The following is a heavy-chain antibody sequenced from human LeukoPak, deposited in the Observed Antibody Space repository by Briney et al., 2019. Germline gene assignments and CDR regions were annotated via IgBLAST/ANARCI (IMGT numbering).Heavy chain of an antibody. CDR2: INHSGST. V-gene: IGHV4-34*01. J-gene: IGHJ4*02. Sequence: PSETLSLTCAVYGGSFSGYYWSWIRQPPGKGLEWIGEINHSGSTNYNPSLKSRVTVSVDTSKNQFSLKLSSVTAADTAVYYCARVAAIVVVIDYWGQGTLVTVSS. CDR3: ARVAAIVVVIDY. CDR1: GGSFSGYY. D-gene: IGHD3-22*01.